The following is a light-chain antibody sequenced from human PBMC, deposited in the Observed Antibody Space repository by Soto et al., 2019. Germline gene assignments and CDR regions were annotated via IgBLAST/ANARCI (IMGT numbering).Light chain of an antibody. CDR3: QQYRDLPQT. J-gene: IGKJ1*01. CDR1: QSVRSNY. Sequence: EIVLTQSPGTLSLSPGERATLSCRASQSVRSNYFAWYQQKPGQAPRLLIYNSSTRTTGIPGWFSGSASGTDFTLTISRLEPEDFALYYCQQYRDLPQTFGQGTQVEIK. V-gene: IGKV3-20*01. CDR2: NSS.